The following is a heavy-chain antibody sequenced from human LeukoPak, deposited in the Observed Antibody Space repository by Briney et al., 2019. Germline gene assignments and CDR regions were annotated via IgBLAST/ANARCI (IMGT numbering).Heavy chain of an antibody. Sequence: SVKVSCKASGGTFSSYAISWVRQAHGQGLEWMGGIIPIFGTANYAQKFQGRVTITTDESTSTAYMELSSLRSEDTAVCYCASSYCSSTSCYPPNLYFDYWGQGTLVTVSS. CDR2: IIPIFGTA. CDR3: ASSYCSSTSCYPPNLYFDY. D-gene: IGHD2-2*01. J-gene: IGHJ4*02. CDR1: GGTFSSYA. V-gene: IGHV1-69*05.